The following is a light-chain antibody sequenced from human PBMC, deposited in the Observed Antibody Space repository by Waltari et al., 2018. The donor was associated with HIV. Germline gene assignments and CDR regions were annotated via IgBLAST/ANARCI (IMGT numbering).Light chain of an antibody. J-gene: IGLJ2*01. Sequence: SYELAQPPSVSVSLGQPASISCSGDKLGDKYVSWYSQRPGQSPVLVIYEDNKRPSGIPERCSGANSGDTGTLTSSGTQAVDEAGYYCQAWDSGTVVFGGGTKLTVL. CDR2: EDN. V-gene: IGLV3-1*01. CDR1: KLGDKY. CDR3: QAWDSGTVV.